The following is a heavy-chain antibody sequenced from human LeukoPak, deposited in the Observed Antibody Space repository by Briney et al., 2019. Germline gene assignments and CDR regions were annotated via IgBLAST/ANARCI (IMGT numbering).Heavy chain of an antibody. V-gene: IGHV1-46*01. CDR2: INPSGGST. CDR3: ARVASIYSNYDYYYYMDV. Sequence: ASVKVSCKASGYTFTSYYMHWVRQAPGQGLEWMGIINPSGGSTSYAQKFQGRVTMTRDTSISTAHMELSRLRSDDTAVYYCARVASIYSNYDYYYYMDVWGKGTTVTVSS. CDR1: GYTFTSYY. J-gene: IGHJ6*03. D-gene: IGHD4-11*01.